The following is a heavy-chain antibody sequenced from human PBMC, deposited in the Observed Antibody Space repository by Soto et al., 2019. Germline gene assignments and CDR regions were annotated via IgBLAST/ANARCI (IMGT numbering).Heavy chain of an antibody. V-gene: IGHV1-69*13. D-gene: IGHD3-16*01. Sequence: SVKVSCKDSGGLFSSFAISWVRQAPGRGLEWMGGIIPVFGTTNYAQKFQGRVTITADESTNTAYMELSSLTSDDTAMYYCARGGGPYVWFNEFWGQGTQVTVSS. CDR3: ARGGGPYVWFNEF. CDR1: GGLFSSFA. J-gene: IGHJ4*02. CDR2: IIPVFGTT.